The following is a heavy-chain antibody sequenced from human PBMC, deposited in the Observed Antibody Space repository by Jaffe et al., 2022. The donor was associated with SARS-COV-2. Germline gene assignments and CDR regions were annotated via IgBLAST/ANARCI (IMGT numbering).Heavy chain of an antibody. J-gene: IGHJ1*01. Sequence: EVQLLESGGGLVQPGGSLRLSCAASGFTFSSFAMTWVRQAPGKGLEWVSSIGDKTYYADSVKGRFTVSRDNSKNILYLQMDSLRADDTAVYYCARGLQWIVGYFQYWGRGTLVLVSS. CDR2: IGDKT. V-gene: IGHV3-23*01. D-gene: IGHD6-19*01. CDR1: GFTFSSFA. CDR3: ARGLQWIVGYFQY.